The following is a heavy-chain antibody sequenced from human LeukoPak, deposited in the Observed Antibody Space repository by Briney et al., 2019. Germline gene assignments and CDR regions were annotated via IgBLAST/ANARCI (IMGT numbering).Heavy chain of an antibody. CDR1: GFTFNNYY. CDR2: ISSSSSTI. J-gene: IGHJ4*02. D-gene: IGHD5-24*01. CDR3: ARSVDVDY. V-gene: IGHV3-48*01. Sequence: GGSLRLSCAASGFTFNNYYMSWVRQAPGKGLECVSCISSSSSTIYYADSVRGRFTISRDKAKNSLYLQMNALRAEDTAVYYCARSVDVDYWGQGILVTVST.